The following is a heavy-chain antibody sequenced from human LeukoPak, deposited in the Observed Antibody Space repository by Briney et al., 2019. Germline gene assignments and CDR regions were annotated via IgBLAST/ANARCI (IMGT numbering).Heavy chain of an antibody. CDR3: ARDQIPGNY. CDR1: GFTFSSYS. J-gene: IGHJ4*02. V-gene: IGHV3-21*05. Sequence: GGSLRLSCAASGFTFSSYSMNWVRQVPGKGLEWVSYISSSSSYIYYADSVKGRFTISRDNAKNSLYLQMNSLRAEDTAVYYCARDQIPGNYWGQGTLVTVSS. D-gene: IGHD2-21*01. CDR2: ISSSSSYI.